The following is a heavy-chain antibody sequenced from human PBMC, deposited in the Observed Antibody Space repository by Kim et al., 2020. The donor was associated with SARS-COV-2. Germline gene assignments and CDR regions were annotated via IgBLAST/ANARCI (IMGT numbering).Heavy chain of an antibody. CDR1: GFTFSSYA. CDR2: ISGSGGST. Sequence: GGSLRLSCAASGFTFSSYAMSWVRQAPGKGLEWVSAISGSGGSTYYADSVKGRFTISRDNPKNTLYLQMNSLRADDTAVYYCAKCGDSSGWDNWYFDLWGRGTLVTVPS. D-gene: IGHD6-19*01. V-gene: IGHV3-23*01. J-gene: IGHJ2*01. CDR3: AKCGDSSGWDNWYFDL.